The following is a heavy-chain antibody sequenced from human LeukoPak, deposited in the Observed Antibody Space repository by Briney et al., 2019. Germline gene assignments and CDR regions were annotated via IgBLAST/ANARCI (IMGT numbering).Heavy chain of an antibody. CDR1: GGSISSYY. CDR3: ARDSGTGYYYMDV. D-gene: IGHD1-1*01. J-gene: IGHJ6*03. V-gene: IGHV4-59*01. Sequence: SETLSLTCTVSGGSISSYYWSWIRQPPGKGLEWIGYIYYSGSTNYNPSLKSRVTISVDKSKNQFSLKLSSVTAADTAVYYCARDSGTGYYYMDVWGKGTTVTISS. CDR2: IYYSGST.